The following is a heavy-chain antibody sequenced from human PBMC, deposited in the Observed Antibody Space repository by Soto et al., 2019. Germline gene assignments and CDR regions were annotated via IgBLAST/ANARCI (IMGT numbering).Heavy chain of an antibody. J-gene: IGHJ5*02. D-gene: IGHD6-13*01. CDR1: GFTFSSYS. V-gene: IGHV3-21*01. Sequence: GGSLRLSCAASGFTFSSYSMNWVRQAPGKGLEWVSSISSSSSYIYYADSVKGRFTISRDNAKNSLYLQMNSLRAEDTAVYYCARDSHSSRRKINWFDPWGQGTLVTVSS. CDR2: ISSSSSYI. CDR3: ARDSHSSRRKINWFDP.